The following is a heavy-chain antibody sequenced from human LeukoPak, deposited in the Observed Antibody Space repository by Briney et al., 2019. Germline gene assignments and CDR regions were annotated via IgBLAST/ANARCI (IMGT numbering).Heavy chain of an antibody. CDR1: GFTFSSYG. J-gene: IGHJ4*02. CDR3: ARSDRYSSGWAGDY. Sequence: GGSLRLSCAASGFTFSSYGMHWVRQAPGKGLEWVAVISYDGSNKYYADSVKGRFTISRDNSKNTLYLQMNSLRAEDTAVYYCARSDRYSSGWAGDYWGQGTLVTVSS. D-gene: IGHD6-19*01. V-gene: IGHV3-30*03. CDR2: ISYDGSNK.